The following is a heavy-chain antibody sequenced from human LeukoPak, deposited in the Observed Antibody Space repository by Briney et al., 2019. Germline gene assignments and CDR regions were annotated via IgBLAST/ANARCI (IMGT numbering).Heavy chain of an antibody. CDR3: ATRAPSYSYGYSDYFDY. V-gene: IGHV3-21*01. Sequence: GGSLRLSCAASGFTFSSYSMNWVRQAPGKGLEWVSSISSSSSYIYYADSVKGRFTISRDNAKNSLYLQMNSLRAEDTAVYYCATRAPSYSYGYSDYFDYWGQGTLVTVSS. CDR2: ISSSSSYI. CDR1: GFTFSSYS. J-gene: IGHJ4*02. D-gene: IGHD5-18*01.